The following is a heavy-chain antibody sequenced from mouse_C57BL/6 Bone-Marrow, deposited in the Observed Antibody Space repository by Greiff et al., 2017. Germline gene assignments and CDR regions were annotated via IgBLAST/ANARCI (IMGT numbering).Heavy chain of an antibody. CDR1: GFTFSDYG. D-gene: IGHD1-1*01. J-gene: IGHJ1*03. CDR2: ISSGSSTI. CDR3: ARRYGSSFDWYFDV. V-gene: IGHV5-17*01. Sequence: EVKLMESGGGLVKPGGSLKLSCAASGFTFSDYGMHWVRQDPEKGLEWVAYISSGSSTIYYADTVKGRFTISRDNAKNTLFLQMTSLRSEDTAMYYCARRYGSSFDWYFDVWGTGTTVTVSS.